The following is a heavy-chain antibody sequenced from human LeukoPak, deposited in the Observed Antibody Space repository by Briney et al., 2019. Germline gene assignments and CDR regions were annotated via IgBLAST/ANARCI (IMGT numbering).Heavy chain of an antibody. CDR1: GFTLSSYV. CDR3: AKDGAAADFYNYYGMDV. J-gene: IGHJ6*02. V-gene: IGHV3-23*01. D-gene: IGHD6-13*01. CDR2: ISGKGGNT. Sequence: PGGSLRLSCAASGFTLSSYVMSWVRLAPGKGLEWVSAISGKGGNTYYADSVKGRFTISRDNSKSTLFLQMNSLRAEDTAEYYCAKDGAAADFYNYYGMDVWGQGTTVTVSS.